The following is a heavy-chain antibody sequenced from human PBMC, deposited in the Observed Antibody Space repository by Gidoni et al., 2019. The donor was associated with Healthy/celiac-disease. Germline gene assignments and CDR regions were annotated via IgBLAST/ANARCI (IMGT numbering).Heavy chain of an antibody. Sequence: QVQLPESGPGLVTPSGTLSFTCAVSGGFISRCNWWSWVRQPPGKGLEWIGEIYHSGSTNYNPSLKSRVTISVDKSKNQFSLKLSSVTAAETAGYYCARGRWRDGYNYYYYMDVWGKGTTVTVSS. V-gene: IGHV4-4*02. CDR3: ARGRWRDGYNYYYYMDV. CDR1: GGFISRCNW. J-gene: IGHJ6*03. CDR2: IYHSGST. D-gene: IGHD5-12*01.